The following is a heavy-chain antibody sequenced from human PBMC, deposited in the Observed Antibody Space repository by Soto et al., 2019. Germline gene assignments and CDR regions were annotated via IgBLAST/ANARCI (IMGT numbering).Heavy chain of an antibody. V-gene: IGHV3-23*01. CDR1: GFTFSTYA. CDR3: AKHYGDYVSGGLDV. J-gene: IGHJ6*02. Sequence: GGSLRLSCVASGFTFSTYAMSWVRQAPGKGLEWVSAISGSGGNTHYADSVKGRFTISRDNSKNTLYLQMNSLRAEDTAVYYCAKHYGDYVSGGLDVWGQGTTVTVSS. D-gene: IGHD4-17*01. CDR2: ISGSGGNT.